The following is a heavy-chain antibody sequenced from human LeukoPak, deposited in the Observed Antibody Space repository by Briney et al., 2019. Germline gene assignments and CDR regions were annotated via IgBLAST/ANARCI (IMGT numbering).Heavy chain of an antibody. CDR2: IYYSGST. CDR3: AREVGATPGDYYYGMDV. D-gene: IGHD1-26*01. Sequence: SETLSLTCTVSGGSISSYYWSWIRQPPGKGLEWIGYIYYSGSTNYNPSLKSRVTISVDTSKNQLSLKLSSVTAADTAVYYCAREVGATPGDYYYGMDVWGQGTTVTVSS. V-gene: IGHV4-59*12. J-gene: IGHJ6*02. CDR1: GGSISSYY.